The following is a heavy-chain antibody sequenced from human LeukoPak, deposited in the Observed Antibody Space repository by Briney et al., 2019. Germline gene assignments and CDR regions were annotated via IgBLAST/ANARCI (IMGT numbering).Heavy chain of an antibody. D-gene: IGHD2/OR15-2a*01. CDR2: ISDSGGST. V-gene: IGHV3-23*01. Sequence: GGSLRLSCAASGFTFSSYAMSWVRQGPGKGLEWVSGISDSGGSTYYADSVKGRFTISRDNSKNTLYLQMNSLRAEDTALYYCAKDREYSYSPGSFDYWGQGTLVTVSS. CDR1: GFTFSSYA. J-gene: IGHJ4*02. CDR3: AKDREYSYSPGSFDY.